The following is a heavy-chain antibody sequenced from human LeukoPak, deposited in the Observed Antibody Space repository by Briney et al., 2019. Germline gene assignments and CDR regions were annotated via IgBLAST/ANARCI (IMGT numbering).Heavy chain of an antibody. V-gene: IGHV4-4*07. Sequence: SETLSLTCTVSGASISSFHWTWIRQPAGKGLEWIGLIYSSGSTIYNPSLKSRVAMSVDMTKNQLSLKLSSVTAADTAMYYCARKDGDYWGREPWSPSPQ. CDR1: GASISSFH. CDR2: IYSSGST. J-gene: IGHJ4*02. CDR3: ARKDGDY.